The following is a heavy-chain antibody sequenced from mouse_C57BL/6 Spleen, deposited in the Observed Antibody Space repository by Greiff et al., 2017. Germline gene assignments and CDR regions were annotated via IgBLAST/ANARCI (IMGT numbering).Heavy chain of an antibody. CDR1: GYAFTNYL. CDR3: ARGPDGYYEAY. D-gene: IGHD2-3*01. CDR2: INPGSGGT. V-gene: IGHV1-54*01. J-gene: IGHJ3*01. Sequence: QVQLKESGAELVRPGTSVKVSCKASGYAFTNYLIEWVKQRPGQGLEWIGVINPGSGGTNYNEKVKGKATLTADKASSTAYMQLSSLTSEDSAVYFCARGPDGYYEAYWGQGTLVTVSA.